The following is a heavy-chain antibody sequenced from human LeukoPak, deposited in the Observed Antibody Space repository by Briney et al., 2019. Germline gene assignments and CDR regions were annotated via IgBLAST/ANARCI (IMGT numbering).Heavy chain of an antibody. CDR1: GFTFSSYG. Sequence: GGSLRLSCAVSGFTFSSYGMNSLRQAPGKGLEWVSFISSGSRSIYYADSLKGRFTISRDNAKNSLYLQMNSLRAEDTAVYYCAISGTGWYSYWGQGTLVTVSS. D-gene: IGHD6-19*01. J-gene: IGHJ4*02. CDR2: ISSGSRSI. CDR3: AISGTGWYSY. V-gene: IGHV3-21*04.